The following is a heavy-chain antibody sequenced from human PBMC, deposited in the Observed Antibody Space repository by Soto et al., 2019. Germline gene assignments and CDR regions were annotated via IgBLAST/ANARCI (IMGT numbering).Heavy chain of an antibody. CDR1: GYTFTSYG. D-gene: IGHD1-26*01. J-gene: IGHJ6*02. CDR3: ARDRSGSYYDYYYYYGMDV. Sequence: ASVKVSCKASGYTFTSYGISWVRQAPGQGLEWMGWISAYNGNTNYAQKLQGRVTMTTDTSTSTAYMELRSLRSDDTAVYYCARDRSGSYYDYYYYYGMDVWGQGTTVTVSS. CDR2: ISAYNGNT. V-gene: IGHV1-18*01.